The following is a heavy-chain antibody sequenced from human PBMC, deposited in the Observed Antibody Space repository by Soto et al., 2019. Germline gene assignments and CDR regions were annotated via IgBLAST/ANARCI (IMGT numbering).Heavy chain of an antibody. CDR2: ISSSSSYI. V-gene: IGHV3-21*01. D-gene: IGHD3-3*01. CDR3: ARGDYDFWSGLSVTRDYYYMDV. Sequence: GGSLRLSCAASGFTFSSYSMNWVRRAPGKGLEWVSSISSSSSYIYYADSVKGRFTISRDNAKNSLYLQMNSLRAEDTAVYYCARGDYDFWSGLSVTRDYYYMDVWGKGTTVTVSS. J-gene: IGHJ6*03. CDR1: GFTFSSYS.